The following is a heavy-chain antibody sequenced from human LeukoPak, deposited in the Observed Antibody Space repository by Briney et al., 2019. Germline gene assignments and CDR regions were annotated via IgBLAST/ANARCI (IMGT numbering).Heavy chain of an antibody. D-gene: IGHD6-13*01. CDR1: GGSFSGYY. CDR3: ARGSSSWYVGKANDY. V-gene: IGHV4-34*01. Sequence: SETLSLTCAVYGGSFSGYYWSRIRQPPGKGLEWIGEINHSGSTNYNPSLKSRVTISVDTSKNQFSLKLSSVTAADTAVYYCARGSSSWYVGKANDYWGQGTLVTVSS. J-gene: IGHJ4*02. CDR2: INHSGST.